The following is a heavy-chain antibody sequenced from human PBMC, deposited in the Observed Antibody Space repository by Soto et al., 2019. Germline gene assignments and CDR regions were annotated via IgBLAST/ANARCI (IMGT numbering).Heavy chain of an antibody. V-gene: IGHV3-74*01. CDR1: GFTFSTYW. CDR2: INSDASHT. Sequence: EVQLVESGGGLVQPGGSLRLSCAASGFTFSTYWMHWIRQVPGKGLEWVSRINSDASHTYYAKSVKGRFTISRDNAKNTLHLEMNTLRDENTAVYYCVRDGNSITTLSYGKWFDPWGQGTLVTVSS. CDR3: VRDGNSITTLSYGKWFDP. J-gene: IGHJ5*02. D-gene: IGHD1-26*01.